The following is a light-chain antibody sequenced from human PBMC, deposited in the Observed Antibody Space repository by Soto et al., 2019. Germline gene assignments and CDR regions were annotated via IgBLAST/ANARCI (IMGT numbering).Light chain of an antibody. V-gene: IGLV3-21*04. CDR2: YDS. CDR3: QVWDSSSDHVV. Sequence: SYELTQPPSVSVAPGKTARITWGGNNIGSKSVHWYQQKPGQAPVLVIYYDSDRPSGIPGRFSGSNSGNTATLTISRVEAGDEADYYCQVWDSSSDHVVFGGGTQLTVL. J-gene: IGLJ2*01. CDR1: NIGSKS.